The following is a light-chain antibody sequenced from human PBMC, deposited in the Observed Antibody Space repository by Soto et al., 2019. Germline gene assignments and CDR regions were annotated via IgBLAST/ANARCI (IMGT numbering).Light chain of an antibody. J-gene: IGKJ5*01. CDR1: QSVAKY. CDR2: DAY. CDR3: QQRGNLIT. Sequence: EIVLTQSPASLSLSPGERATLSCRASQSVAKYVAWYQQKPGQAPRLLIYDAYNRATAIPARFSGSGSGTDFTITISSLEHEDFAVYYRQQRGNLITFGQGTRLE. V-gene: IGKV3-11*01.